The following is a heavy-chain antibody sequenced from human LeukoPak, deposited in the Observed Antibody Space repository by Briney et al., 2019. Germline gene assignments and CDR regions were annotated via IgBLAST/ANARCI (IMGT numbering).Heavy chain of an antibody. D-gene: IGHD3-16*01. Sequence: GGSLRLSCTASGFTFGDYAMSWVRQAPGKGLEWVGFIRSKAYGGTTEYAASVKGRFTISRDDSKSIAYLQMNSLKTEDTAVYYCTRKGGPTLDYWGQGTLATVSS. CDR3: TRKGGPTLDY. CDR1: GFTFGDYA. J-gene: IGHJ4*02. V-gene: IGHV3-49*04. CDR2: IRSKAYGGTT.